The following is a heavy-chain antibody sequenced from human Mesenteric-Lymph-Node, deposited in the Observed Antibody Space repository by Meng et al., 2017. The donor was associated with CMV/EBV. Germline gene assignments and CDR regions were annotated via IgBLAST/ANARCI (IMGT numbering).Heavy chain of an antibody. CDR3: ASTIFGVNSDRRLRDY. CDR1: GFTFSSYA. J-gene: IGHJ4*02. V-gene: IGHV3-30-3*01. Sequence: GESLKISCAASGFTFSSYAMHWVRQAPGKGLEWVAVISYDGSNKYYADSVKGRFTISRDNAKNSLYLLMDSLRAEDTAVYYCASTIFGVNSDRRLRDYWGQGTLVTVSS. D-gene: IGHD3-3*01. CDR2: ISYDGSNK.